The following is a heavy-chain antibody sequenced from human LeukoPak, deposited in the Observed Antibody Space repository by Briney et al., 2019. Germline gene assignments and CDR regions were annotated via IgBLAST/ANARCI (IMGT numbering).Heavy chain of an antibody. CDR3: ARPFGGDYGDYKGNWLDP. CDR1: GLTIDGYG. Sequence: PGGSLRLSSAASGLTIDGYGMSWVRQAPGKGLEWVSGINWNGGSTGYADSVKGRFTISRDNAKNSLYLQMNSLRAEDTALYYCARPFGGDYGDYKGNWLDPWGQGTLVTVSS. CDR2: INWNGGST. V-gene: IGHV3-20*03. J-gene: IGHJ5*02. D-gene: IGHD4-17*01.